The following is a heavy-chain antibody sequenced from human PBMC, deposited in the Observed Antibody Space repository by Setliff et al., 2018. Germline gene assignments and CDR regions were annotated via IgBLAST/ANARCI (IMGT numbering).Heavy chain of an antibody. CDR1: GYSISSGNY. CDR2: ISHSGSA. D-gene: IGHD4-4*01. J-gene: IGHJ6*03. CDR3: ASNALPHYDYSNYGGLYDYYYYMDV. V-gene: IGHV4-38-2*01. Sequence: NPSETLSLTCAVSGYSISSGNYWGWIRQPPGKGLEWIGSISHSGSAYYNPSLKSRVTISVDTSKNQFSLKLSSVTAADTAVYYCASNALPHYDYSNYGGLYDYYYYMDVWGKGTTVTVSS.